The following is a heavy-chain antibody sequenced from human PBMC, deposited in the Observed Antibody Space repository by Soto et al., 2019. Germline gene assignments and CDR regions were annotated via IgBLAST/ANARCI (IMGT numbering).Heavy chain of an antibody. CDR2: ISYDGSNK. Sequence: LRLSCAASGFTFSSYGMHWVRQAPGKGLEWVAVISYDGSNKYYADSVKGRFTISRDNSKNTLYLQMNSLRAEDTAVYYCAKNYYDSSGPPGDYYYYGMDVWGQGTTVTVYS. J-gene: IGHJ6*02. CDR1: GFTFSSYG. V-gene: IGHV3-30*18. D-gene: IGHD3-22*01. CDR3: AKNYYDSSGPPGDYYYYGMDV.